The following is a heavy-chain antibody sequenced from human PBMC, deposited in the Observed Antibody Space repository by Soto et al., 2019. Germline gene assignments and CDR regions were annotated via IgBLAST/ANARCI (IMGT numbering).Heavy chain of an antibody. CDR3: ERAKAGAAGAAFDI. CDR2: INPSGGST. D-gene: IGHD6-13*01. Sequence: ASVKVPCTASGYTFTSYYMHWVRQAPPQGLEWMGIINPSGGSTSYAQKFQGRVTMTRYTSTSTVYMALSRLRSEDTAVYYCERAKAGAAGAAFDIWGQGTMVTIS. V-gene: IGHV1-46*01. J-gene: IGHJ3*02. CDR1: GYTFTSYY.